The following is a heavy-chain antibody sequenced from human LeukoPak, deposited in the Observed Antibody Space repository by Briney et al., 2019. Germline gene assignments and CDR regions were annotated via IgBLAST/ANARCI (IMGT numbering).Heavy chain of an antibody. V-gene: IGHV1-69*13. J-gene: IGHJ4*02. D-gene: IGHD6-19*01. CDR2: IIPIFGTA. Sequence: ASVKVSCKASGDTFSSYAISWVRQAPGQGFEWMGGIIPIFGTANYAQKFQGRVTITADESTSTAYMELSSLRSEDTAVYYCARGRMAGTYVFDSWGQGTLVTVSS. CDR3: ARGRMAGTYVFDS. CDR1: GDTFSSYA.